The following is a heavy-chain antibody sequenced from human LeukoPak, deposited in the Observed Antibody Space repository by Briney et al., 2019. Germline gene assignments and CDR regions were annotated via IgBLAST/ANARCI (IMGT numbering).Heavy chain of an antibody. D-gene: IGHD6-6*01. Sequence: SETLSLTCTVSGGSISSYYWSWIRQPPGRGLGWIGYFYYSGSTNYNPSLKSRVTISVDTSKNQFSLKLSSVTAADTAVYYCARAAGVAARLYYYYYMDVWGKGTTVTVSS. J-gene: IGHJ6*03. V-gene: IGHV4-59*13. CDR3: ARAAGVAARLYYYYYMDV. CDR1: GGSISSYY. CDR2: FYYSGST.